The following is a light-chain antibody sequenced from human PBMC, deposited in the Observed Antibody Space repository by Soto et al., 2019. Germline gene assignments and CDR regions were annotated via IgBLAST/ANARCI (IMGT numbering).Light chain of an antibody. V-gene: IGKV1-12*01. CDR2: AAS. J-gene: IGKJ4*01. CDR1: QGISSR. CDR3: QQSNSFPLT. Sequence: DIQMTQSPSSVSASVGDRVTITCRASQGISSRLAWYQQKPGKAPNLLIYAASSLQSGVPSRFSGSGSETDFTLTIGGLQPEDFATYYCQQSNSFPLTFGGGTKVEIK.